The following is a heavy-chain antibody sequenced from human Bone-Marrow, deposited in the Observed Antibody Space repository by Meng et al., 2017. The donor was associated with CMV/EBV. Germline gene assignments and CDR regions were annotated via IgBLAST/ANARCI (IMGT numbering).Heavy chain of an antibody. CDR3: ARERRGPVITTSMR. Sequence: GESQKISCATAGFTFSSYWMHWVRQAPGKGLIWGSSINTDGSITNFAESVKGRFTISRDNAKNTLYLQMNGLRAEDTAMYYWARERRGPVITTSMRWGQGTLVTVSS. J-gene: IGHJ4*02. CDR2: INTDGSIT. V-gene: IGHV3-74*01. D-gene: IGHD2/OR15-2a*01. CDR1: GFTFSSYW.